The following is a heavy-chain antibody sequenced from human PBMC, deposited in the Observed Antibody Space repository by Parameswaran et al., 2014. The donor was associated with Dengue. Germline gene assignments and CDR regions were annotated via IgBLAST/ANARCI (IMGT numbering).Heavy chain of an antibody. V-gene: IGHV1-69*01. CDR2: IIPIFGTA. J-gene: IGHJ4*02. CDR3: ARGAAAGTMGY. D-gene: IGHD6-13*01. Sequence: SWVRQAPGQGLEWMGGIIPIFGTANYAQKFQGRVTITADESTSTAYMELSSLRSEDTAVYYCARGAAAGTMGYWGQGTLVTVSS.